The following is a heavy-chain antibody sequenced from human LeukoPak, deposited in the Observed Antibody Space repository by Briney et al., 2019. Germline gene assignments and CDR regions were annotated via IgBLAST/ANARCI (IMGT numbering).Heavy chain of an antibody. V-gene: IGHV3-30*03. CDR2: ISHDGNNK. J-gene: IGHJ6*03. CDR3: ARGMDTAMVTFYYYYYMDV. CDR1: GFPFSDYG. D-gene: IGHD5-18*01. Sequence: AGGSLRLSCAASGFPFSDYGMYWVRQAPGKGLEWLAVISHDGNNKYYADSVKGRITISRDNSMNTLYLQMHSLRAEDTAVYYCARGMDTAMVTFYYYYYMDVWGKGTTVTISS.